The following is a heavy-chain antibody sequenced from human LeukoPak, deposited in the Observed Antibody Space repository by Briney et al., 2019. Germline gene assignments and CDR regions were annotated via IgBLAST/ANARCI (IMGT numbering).Heavy chain of an antibody. J-gene: IGHJ6*03. D-gene: IGHD1-26*01. CDR3: ARGPLGWGHYYYMDV. CDR1: GGSFSGYH. V-gene: IGHV4-34*01. CDR2: ITYSEDT. Sequence: TSETLSPTCAVYGGSFSGYHWTWVRQSPVKGLEWIGEITYSEDTKYNPSLESRCTISIDASKNQFSLKLNSLTVADSAVYYCARGPLGWGHYYYMDVWGEGTTVIVSS.